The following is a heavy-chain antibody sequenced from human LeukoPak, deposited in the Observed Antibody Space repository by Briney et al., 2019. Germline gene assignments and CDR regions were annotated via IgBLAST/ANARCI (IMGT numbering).Heavy chain of an antibody. J-gene: IGHJ4*02. CDR2: FHPEDGET. D-gene: IGHD2-21*01. CDR3: ATTAPNCGGDCYPEGY. Sequence: ASVKVSCKVSGYTLTELSMHWVRQAPGKGLEWMGGFHPEDGETIYAQKFQGRVTMTEDTSTDTAYMELSSLRSEDTAVYYCATTAPNCGGDCYPEGYWGQGTLVTVSS. CDR1: GYTLTELS. V-gene: IGHV1-24*01.